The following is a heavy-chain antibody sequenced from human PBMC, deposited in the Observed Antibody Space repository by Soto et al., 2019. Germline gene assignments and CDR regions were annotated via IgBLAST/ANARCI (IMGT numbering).Heavy chain of an antibody. CDR3: ARVVPGAEAWFGP. J-gene: IGHJ5*02. CDR1: GYTFTHYY. Sequence: GASVKVSCKASGYTFTHYYIHWVRQAPGQGLEWMGIINPNGGITNYAQKFQGRVSMTTDTSTTTAYMELRSLRSDDTAVYYCARVVPGAEAWFGPWGQGTLVTVSS. D-gene: IGHD2-2*01. V-gene: IGHV1-46*01. CDR2: INPNGGIT.